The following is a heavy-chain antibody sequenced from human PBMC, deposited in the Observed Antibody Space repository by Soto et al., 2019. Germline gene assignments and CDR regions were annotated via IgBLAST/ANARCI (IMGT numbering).Heavy chain of an antibody. D-gene: IGHD3-16*01. CDR2: IIPIFGTA. J-gene: IGHJ6*02. V-gene: IGHV1-69*13. Sequence: SVKVSCKACGGTFSSYAISWVRQAPGQGLEWMGGIIPIFGTANYAQKFQGRVTITADESTSTAYMELSSLRSEDTAVYYCARALRLANYYYYGMDVWGQGTTVTVSS. CDR3: ARALRLANYYYYGMDV. CDR1: GGTFSSYA.